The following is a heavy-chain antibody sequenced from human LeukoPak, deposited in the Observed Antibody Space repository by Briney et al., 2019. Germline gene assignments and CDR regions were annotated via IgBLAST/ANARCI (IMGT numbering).Heavy chain of an antibody. CDR3: AKLSTRGIVGAPDY. Sequence: PGRSLRLSCAASGFTFSRYAMHWVRQAPGKGLEWVAVISYDGSNKYYADSVKGRFTISRDNSKNTLYLQMNSLRAEDTALYFCAKLSTRGIVGAPDYWGQGTLVTVSS. CDR2: ISYDGSNK. CDR1: GFTFSRYA. V-gene: IGHV3-30*04. D-gene: IGHD1-26*01. J-gene: IGHJ4*02.